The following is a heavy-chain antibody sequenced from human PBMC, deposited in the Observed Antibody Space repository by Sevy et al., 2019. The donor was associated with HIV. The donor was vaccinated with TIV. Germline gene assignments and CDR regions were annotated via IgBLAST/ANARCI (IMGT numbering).Heavy chain of an antibody. D-gene: IGHD3-3*01. Sequence: ASVKVSCKASGYTFTGYYMHWVRQAPGQGLEWMGWINPNSGGTNYAQKFQGRVTMTRDTSISTDYMEMSRLRSDDTAVYYCARGGDFWSGYQNFDYWGQGTLVTVSS. V-gene: IGHV1-2*02. CDR3: ARGGDFWSGYQNFDY. CDR2: INPNSGGT. CDR1: GYTFTGYY. J-gene: IGHJ4*02.